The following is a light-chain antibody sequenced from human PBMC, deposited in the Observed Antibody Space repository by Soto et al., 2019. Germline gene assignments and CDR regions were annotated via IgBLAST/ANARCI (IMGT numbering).Light chain of an antibody. CDR1: QSVSTR. J-gene: IGKJ3*01. CDR2: AAS. Sequence: DIQMTQSPSSLSASVGDRVTIICRASQSVSTRLAWYQQKPGKAPKLLIYAASSLQSGVPSRFSGSGSGTDFTLTISSLQPEDSATYYCQQSYSTPLFTFGPGTKVDIK. CDR3: QQSYSTPLFT. V-gene: IGKV1-39*01.